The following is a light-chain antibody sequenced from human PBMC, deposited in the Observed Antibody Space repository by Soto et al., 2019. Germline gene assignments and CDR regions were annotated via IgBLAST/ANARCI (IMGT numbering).Light chain of an antibody. J-gene: IGLJ1*01. Sequence: QSALTQPASVSGSPGQSITISCTGTSSHIGGYNYVSWYQQHPGKAPKVVIYEVSNRPLGVSNRFSASKSGNTASLIISGLQADDEADYFCSSYRSTTTFGVFGTGTKVTGL. CDR3: SSYRSTTTFGV. V-gene: IGLV2-14*01. CDR2: EVS. CDR1: SSHIGGYNY.